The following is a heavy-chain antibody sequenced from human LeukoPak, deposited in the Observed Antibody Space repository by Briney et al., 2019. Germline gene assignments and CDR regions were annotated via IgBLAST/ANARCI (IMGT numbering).Heavy chain of an antibody. V-gene: IGHV3-11*04. CDR2: ISSSGSTI. CDR1: GFTFSDYY. D-gene: IGHD2-2*01. CDR3: ARLGYCSSTSCYLLYYYYYMDV. J-gene: IGHJ6*03. Sequence: PGGSLRLSCAASGFTFSDYYMSWIRQAPGKGLEWVSYISSSGSTIYYADSVKGRFTISRDNAKNSLYLQMNSLRAEDMAVYYCARLGYCSSTSCYLLYYYYYMDVWGKGTTVTVSS.